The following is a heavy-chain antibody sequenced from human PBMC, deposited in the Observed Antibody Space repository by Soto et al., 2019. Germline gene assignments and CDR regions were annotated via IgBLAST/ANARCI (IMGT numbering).Heavy chain of an antibody. D-gene: IGHD3-10*01. Sequence: GASVKVSCKASGFTFTSSAVQWVRQARGQRLEWIGWIVVGSGNTNYAQKFQERVTITRDMSTSTAYMELSSLRSEDTAVYYCAAGYYRGGYYYGMDVWGQGXTVTVYS. CDR2: IVVGSGNT. V-gene: IGHV1-58*01. J-gene: IGHJ6*02. CDR3: AAGYYRGGYYYGMDV. CDR1: GFTFTSSA.